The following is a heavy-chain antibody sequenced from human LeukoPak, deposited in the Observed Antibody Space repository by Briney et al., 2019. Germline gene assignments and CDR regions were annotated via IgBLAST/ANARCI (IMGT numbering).Heavy chain of an antibody. J-gene: IGHJ4*02. CDR3: FGGGYEAY. CDR2: IRYDSTDK. D-gene: IGHD1-26*01. V-gene: IGHV3-30*02. CDR1: GFTFSSYG. Sequence: GGSLRLSCAASGFTFSSYGMHWVRQAPGKGLEWVSFIRYDSTDKYYAESVKGRFTISRDNSKNTLYLQMNSLRAEDTAVYYCFGGGYEAYWGQGALVTVSS.